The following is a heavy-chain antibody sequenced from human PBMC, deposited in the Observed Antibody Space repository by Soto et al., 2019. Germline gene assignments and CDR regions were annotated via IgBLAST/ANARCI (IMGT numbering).Heavy chain of an antibody. V-gene: IGHV1-3*01. CDR3: ARDLRVPAAEYYYYYYMDV. Sequence: ASVKVSCKASGYTFTSYAMHWVRQAPGQRLEWMGWINAGNGNTKYSQKFQGRVTITRDTSASTAYMELGSLRSEDTAVYYCARDLRVPAAEYYYYYYMDVWGKGTTVTVSS. D-gene: IGHD2-2*01. CDR2: INAGNGNT. J-gene: IGHJ6*03. CDR1: GYTFTSYA.